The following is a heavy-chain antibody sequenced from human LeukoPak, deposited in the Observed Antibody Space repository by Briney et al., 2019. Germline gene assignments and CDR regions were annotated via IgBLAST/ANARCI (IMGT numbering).Heavy chain of an antibody. Sequence: GGSLRFSCAVSGITLSNYGMSWVRQAPGKGLEWVAGISDSGGRTKYADSVKGRFTISRDNPKNTLCLQMNSLRAEDTAVYFCAKRGVVIRVILVGFHKEAYYFDSWGQGALVTVSS. CDR1: GITLSNYG. D-gene: IGHD3-22*01. J-gene: IGHJ4*02. CDR2: ISDSGGRT. CDR3: AKRGVVIRVILVGFHKEAYYFDS. V-gene: IGHV3-23*01.